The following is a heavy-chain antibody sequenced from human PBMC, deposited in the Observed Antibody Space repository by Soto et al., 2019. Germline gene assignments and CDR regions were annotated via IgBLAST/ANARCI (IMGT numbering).Heavy chain of an antibody. CDR2: ISSSSSYI. Sequence: GSLRLSCAASGFTFSSYSMNWVRQAPGKGLEWVSSISSSSSYIYYADSVKGRFTISRDNAKNSLYLQMNSLRAEDTAVYYCARDMVRGVIIHDPYYYGMDVWGQGTTVTVSS. V-gene: IGHV3-21*01. D-gene: IGHD3-10*01. CDR1: GFTFSSYS. CDR3: ARDMVRGVIIHDPYYYGMDV. J-gene: IGHJ6*02.